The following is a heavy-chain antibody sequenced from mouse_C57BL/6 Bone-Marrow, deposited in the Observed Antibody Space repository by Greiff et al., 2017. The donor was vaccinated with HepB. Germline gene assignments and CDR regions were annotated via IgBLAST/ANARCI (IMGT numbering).Heavy chain of an antibody. CDR3: TTSITTVVAHWYFDV. CDR1: GFNIKDDY. J-gene: IGHJ1*03. Sequence: VQLQQSGAELVRPGASVKLSCTASGFNIKDDYMHWVKQRPEQGLEWIGWIDPENGDTEYASKFQGKATITADTSSNTAYLHLSSLTSEDTAVYYCTTSITTVVAHWYFDVWGTGTTVTVSS. V-gene: IGHV14-4*01. CDR2: IDPENGDT. D-gene: IGHD1-1*01.